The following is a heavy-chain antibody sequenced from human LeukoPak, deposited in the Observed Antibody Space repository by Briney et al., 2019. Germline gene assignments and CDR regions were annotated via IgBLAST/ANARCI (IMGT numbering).Heavy chain of an antibody. CDR3: ARHRGRYYDSGSYYYFDY. D-gene: IGHD3-10*01. CDR1: GGSISSSGYY. CDR2: VYYTGST. V-gene: IGHV4-39*02. J-gene: IGHJ4*02. Sequence: SETLSLTCTVSGGSISSSGYYWGWIRQPPGKGLEWVGSVYYTGSTFYNPSLKSRVTTSVDTSKNHFSLNLSSVTTADTAVYYCARHRGRYYDSGSYYYFDYWGQGTLVTVSS.